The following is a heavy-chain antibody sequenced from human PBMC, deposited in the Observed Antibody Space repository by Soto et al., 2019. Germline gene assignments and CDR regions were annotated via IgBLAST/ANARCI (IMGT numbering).Heavy chain of an antibody. CDR2: IYHSGST. CDR1: GGSISSGGYS. CDR3: AASGSNGQFDF. V-gene: IGHV4-30-2*02. J-gene: IGHJ4*02. D-gene: IGHD3-10*01. Sequence: SETLSLTCAVSGGSISSGGYSWSWIRQPPGKGLEWIGYIYHSGSTYYNPSLKSRVTISVGRSKNQFSLKLSSVTAADTAVYYCAASGSNGQFDFWAQGTLVTVSS.